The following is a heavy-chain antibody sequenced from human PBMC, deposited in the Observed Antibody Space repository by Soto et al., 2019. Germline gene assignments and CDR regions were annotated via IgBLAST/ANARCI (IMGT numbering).Heavy chain of an antibody. CDR1: GYSFTSYW. D-gene: IGHD6-6*01. Sequence: PGESLKISCKGSGYSFTSYWIGWVRQMPGKGLEWMAIIYPGDSHTRYNPSFQGQVTISADKSISTAYLQWSSLKASDTAFYYCAIHLHSNSVHITPVSPDYWGQGTLVTVSS. J-gene: IGHJ4*02. CDR2: IYPGDSHT. CDR3: AIHLHSNSVHITPVSPDY. V-gene: IGHV5-51*01.